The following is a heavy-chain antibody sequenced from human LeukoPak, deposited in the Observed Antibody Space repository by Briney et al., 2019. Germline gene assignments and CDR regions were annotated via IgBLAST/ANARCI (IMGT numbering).Heavy chain of an antibody. D-gene: IGHD3-10*01. V-gene: IGHV3-30-3*01. CDR3: ARDREYYYYYYYMDV. J-gene: IGHJ6*03. Sequence: PGGSLRLSCAASGFTFSSYVMYWVRQAPDKGLEWVAVISYDGSNKYYADSVKGRFTISRDNSKNTLYLQMNSLRAEDTAVYYCARDREYYYYYYYMDVWGKGTTVTVSS. CDR1: GFTFSSYV. CDR2: ISYDGSNK.